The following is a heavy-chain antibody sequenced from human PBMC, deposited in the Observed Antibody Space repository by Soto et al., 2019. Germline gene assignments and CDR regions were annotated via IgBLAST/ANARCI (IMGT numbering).Heavy chain of an antibody. CDR2: IYHSGST. D-gene: IGHD5-18*01. Sequence: SETLSLTCAVSGGSISSGGYSWSWIRQPPGKGLEWIGYIYHSGSTYYNPSLKSRVTMLVDTSKNQFSLRLSSVTAADTAVYYCVGDRSYNYGYWWFDPWGQGTLVTVSS. CDR1: GGSISSGGYS. J-gene: IGHJ5*02. V-gene: IGHV4-30-2*02. CDR3: VGDRSYNYGYWWFDP.